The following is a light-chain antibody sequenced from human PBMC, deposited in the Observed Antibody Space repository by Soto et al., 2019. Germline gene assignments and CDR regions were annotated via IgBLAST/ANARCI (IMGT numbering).Light chain of an antibody. V-gene: IGLV2-11*01. CDR2: DVS. Sequence: QSALTQPRSVSGSPGQSVTISCTGTSSDVGGYNYVSWYQQHPGKAPKLLIYDVSKRPSGVPDRLSGSKSGNTASLTISGLQAEDEADYYCCSYAGNYILVFGGGTKLTVL. J-gene: IGLJ2*01. CDR3: CSYAGNYILV. CDR1: SSDVGGYNY.